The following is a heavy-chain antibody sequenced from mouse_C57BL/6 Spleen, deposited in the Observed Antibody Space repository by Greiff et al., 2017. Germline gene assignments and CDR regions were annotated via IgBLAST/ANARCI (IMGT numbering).Heavy chain of an antibody. CDR3: ARECFTTVVSDY. CDR1: GYAFSSSW. J-gene: IGHJ2*01. CDR2: LYPGDGDT. V-gene: IGHV1-82*01. D-gene: IGHD1-1*01. Sequence: QVQLKQSGPELVKPGASVKISCKASGYAFSSSWMNWVKQRPGKGLAWIGRLYPGDGDTNYNGKVKGKATLTADKSSSTAYMQLSSLTYEDSAVYFCARECFTTVVSDYWGQGTTLTVSS.